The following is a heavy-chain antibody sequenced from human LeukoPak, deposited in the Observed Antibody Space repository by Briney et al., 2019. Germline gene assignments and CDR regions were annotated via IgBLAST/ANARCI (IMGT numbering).Heavy chain of an antibody. CDR2: IRYDGNNK. CDR1: GFTFSSYG. Sequence: PGGSLRLSCAASGFTFSSYGMHWVRQAPGKGLEWVAFIRYDGNNKYYADSVKGRITISRDNAKNSLYLQMNSLRAEDTAVYYCARVGLGSLGGDYWGQGTLVTVSS. CDR3: ARVGLGSLGGDY. V-gene: IGHV3-30*02. J-gene: IGHJ4*02. D-gene: IGHD2-15*01.